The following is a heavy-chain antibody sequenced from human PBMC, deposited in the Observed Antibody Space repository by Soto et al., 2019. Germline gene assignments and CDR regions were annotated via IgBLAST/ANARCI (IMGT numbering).Heavy chain of an antibody. Sequence: EVQLVESGGGLVQPGGSLRLSCAASGFTFSSYAMNWVRQAPGKGLEWISYISTRGATIYYADSVRGRFTISRDNAKNSLSLQMNSLRAEDTALYYCARGPVSNAHDFDYWGQGALVTVSS. CDR2: ISTRGATI. J-gene: IGHJ4*02. CDR1: GFTFSSYA. V-gene: IGHV3-48*01. CDR3: ARGPVSNAHDFDY. D-gene: IGHD2-8*01.